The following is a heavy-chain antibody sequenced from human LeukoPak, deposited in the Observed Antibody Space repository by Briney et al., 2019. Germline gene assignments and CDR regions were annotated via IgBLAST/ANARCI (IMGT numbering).Heavy chain of an antibody. J-gene: IGHJ4*02. D-gene: IGHD1-7*01. CDR1: GFTFSSYG. V-gene: IGHV3-74*01. CDR3: ARGGWGTAIDY. CDR2: ISGDGSRT. Sequence: GGSLRLSCAASGFTFSSYGMHWVRQAPGKGLVWVSYISGDGSRTTYADSVKGRFTISRDNAKNTLDLQMNSLRAEDTAVYYCARGGWGTAIDYWAQGTLVTVSS.